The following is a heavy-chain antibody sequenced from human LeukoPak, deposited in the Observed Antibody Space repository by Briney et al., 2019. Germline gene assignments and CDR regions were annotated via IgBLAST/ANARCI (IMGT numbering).Heavy chain of an antibody. CDR3: AHSRYYERGNWFGP. CDR2: IYWNGDN. V-gene: IGHV2-5*01. Sequence: SGPTLVKPTQTLTLACSLSGFSIRTHGVGVGWFRQPPGKALEWVAVIYWNGDNYYSPSLNSRSTVTKDTSKNQVVLTLTNVDSVDTATYYCAHSRYYERGNWFGPWGQGTLVTVSS. J-gene: IGHJ5*02. CDR1: GFSIRTHGVG. D-gene: IGHD3-22*01.